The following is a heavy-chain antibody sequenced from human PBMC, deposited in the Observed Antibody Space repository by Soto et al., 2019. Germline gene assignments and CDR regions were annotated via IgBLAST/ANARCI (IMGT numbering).Heavy chain of an antibody. D-gene: IGHD4-4*01. J-gene: IGHJ6*02. CDR1: GFTFSNAW. V-gene: IGHV3-15*07. Sequence: GGSLRLSCAASGFTFSNAWMNWVRQAPGKGLEWVGRIKSETDGGTTDYAAPVKGRFTISRDDSKNTLYLQMNSLKTEDTAVYYCTTDVRYSNYKDYYYYYGMDVWGQGTTVTVSS. CDR3: TTDVRYSNYKDYYYYYGMDV. CDR2: IKSETDGGTT.